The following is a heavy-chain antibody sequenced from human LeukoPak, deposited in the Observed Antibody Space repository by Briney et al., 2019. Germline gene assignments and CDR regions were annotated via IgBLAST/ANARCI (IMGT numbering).Heavy chain of an antibody. J-gene: IGHJ4*02. CDR1: GFTFSSYA. CDR3: ARGDREWELLPLDY. Sequence: PGGSLRLSCAASGFTFSSYAMHWVRQAPGKGLEWVAVISYDGSNKYYADSVKGRFTISRDNSKNTPYLQMNSLRAEDTAVYYCARGDREWELLPLDYWGQGTLVTVSS. V-gene: IGHV3-30-3*01. CDR2: ISYDGSNK. D-gene: IGHD1-26*01.